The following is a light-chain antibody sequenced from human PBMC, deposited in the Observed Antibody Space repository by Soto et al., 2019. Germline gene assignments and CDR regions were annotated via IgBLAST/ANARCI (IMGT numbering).Light chain of an antibody. V-gene: IGLV3-25*02. J-gene: IGLJ1*01. CDR2: QDT. CDR1: ALPRQY. CDR3: QSADTSGNIEV. Sequence: SYELTQPPSISVSSGQTAVITCSGDALPRQYVYWFKQKPGQAPVLVIYQDTRRPPTIPARFSGSASGTTVSLTISGVQADDEADYYCQSADTSGNIEVFGPGTKVTVL.